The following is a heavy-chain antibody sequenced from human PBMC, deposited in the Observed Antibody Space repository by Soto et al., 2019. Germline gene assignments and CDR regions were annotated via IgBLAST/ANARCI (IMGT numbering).Heavy chain of an antibody. Sequence: ASVKVSCKASGYTFTGYYMHWVRQAPGQGLEWMGWINPNSGGTNYAQKFQGWVTMTRDTSISTAYMELSRLRSDDTAVYYCAREVPGSGSNRWRFDPWGQGTLVTVSS. CDR2: INPNSGGT. V-gene: IGHV1-2*04. D-gene: IGHD3-10*01. CDR3: AREVPGSGSNRWRFDP. J-gene: IGHJ5*02. CDR1: GYTFTGYY.